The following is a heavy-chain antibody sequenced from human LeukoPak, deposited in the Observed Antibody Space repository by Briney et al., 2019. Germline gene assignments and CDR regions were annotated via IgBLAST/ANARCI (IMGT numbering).Heavy chain of an antibody. CDR3: ARAGAYYYDSSGYSYY. CDR1: GFTVSSNY. Sequence: GGSLRLSCAASGFTVSSNYMSWVRQAPGKGLEWVSVIYSGGSAYYADSVKGRFTISRDNSKNTLYLQMNSLRAEDTAVYYCARAGAYYYDSSGYSYYWGQGTLVTVSS. D-gene: IGHD3-22*01. V-gene: IGHV3-66*01. CDR2: IYSGGSA. J-gene: IGHJ4*02.